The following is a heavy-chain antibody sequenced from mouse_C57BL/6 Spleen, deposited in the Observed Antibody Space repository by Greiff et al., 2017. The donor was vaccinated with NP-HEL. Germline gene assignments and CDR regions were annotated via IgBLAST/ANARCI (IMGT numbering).Heavy chain of an antibody. CDR1: GFTFSSYT. CDR3: ARRYYDYEGWYFDV. CDR2: ISGGGGNT. V-gene: IGHV5-9*01. J-gene: IGHJ1*03. Sequence: EVQVVESGGGLVKPGGSLKLSCAASGFTFSSYTMSWVRQTPEKRLEWVATISGGGGNTYYPDRVKGRFTISRDNAKNTLYLQMSSLRSEDTALYYCARRYYDYEGWYFDVWGTGTTVTVSS. D-gene: IGHD2-4*01.